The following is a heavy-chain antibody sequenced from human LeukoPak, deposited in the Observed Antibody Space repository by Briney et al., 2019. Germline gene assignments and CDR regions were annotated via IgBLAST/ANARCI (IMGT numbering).Heavy chain of an antibody. CDR1: GYTFTSYG. Sequence: ASVKVSCKASGYTFTSYGISWVRQAPGQGLEWMGWISAYNGNTNYAQKLQGRVTMTTDTSTSTAYMELSSLRSEDTAVYYCARNRSPYYGSGSYLSVFDYWGQGTLVTVSS. CDR2: ISAYNGNT. D-gene: IGHD3-10*01. CDR3: ARNRSPYYGSGSYLSVFDY. V-gene: IGHV1-18*01. J-gene: IGHJ4*02.